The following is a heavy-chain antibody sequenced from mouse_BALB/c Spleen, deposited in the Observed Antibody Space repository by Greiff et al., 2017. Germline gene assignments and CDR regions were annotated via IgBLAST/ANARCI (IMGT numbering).Heavy chain of an antibody. V-gene: IGHV5-6-3*01. CDR3: ARGLYFAYAMDY. J-gene: IGHJ4*01. CDR1: GFTFSGYG. D-gene: IGHD2-1*01. Sequence: EVHLVESGGGLVQPGGSLKLSCAASGFTFSGYGMSWVRQTPDKRLELVATITSNGGSTYYPDSVKGRFTISRDNAKNTLYLQMSSLKSEDTAMYYCARGLYFAYAMDYWGQGTSVTVSS. CDR2: ITSNGGST.